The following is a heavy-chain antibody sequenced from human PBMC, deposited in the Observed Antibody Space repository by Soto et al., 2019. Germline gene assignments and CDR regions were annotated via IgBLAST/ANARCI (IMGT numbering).Heavy chain of an antibody. V-gene: IGHV3-23*01. CDR2: ISGSGGST. CDR3: AKDSGWSDYFDY. J-gene: IGHJ4*02. D-gene: IGHD6-19*01. Sequence: PGGSLRLSCSASGFTFSIYAMSWVRQAPGKGLEWVSAISGSGGSTYYADSVKGRFTISRDNSKNTLYLQMNSLRAEDTAVYYCAKDSGWSDYFDYWGQGTLVTVSS. CDR1: GFTFSIYA.